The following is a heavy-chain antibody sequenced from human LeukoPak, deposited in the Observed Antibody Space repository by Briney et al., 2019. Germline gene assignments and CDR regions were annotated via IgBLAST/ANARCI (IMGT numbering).Heavy chain of an antibody. CDR1: GFTFSRYA. Sequence: PGGSLRLSCAASGFTFSRYAMSWVRQAPGKGLEWVSPISGSGGSTYYADSVKGRFTISRDNSKNTLFLQLNSLRADDTAVYYCAKDLVSYYYDSSGSAFDIWGQGTMVTVSS. V-gene: IGHV3-23*01. D-gene: IGHD3-22*01. CDR3: AKDLVSYYYDSSGSAFDI. CDR2: ISGSGGST. J-gene: IGHJ3*02.